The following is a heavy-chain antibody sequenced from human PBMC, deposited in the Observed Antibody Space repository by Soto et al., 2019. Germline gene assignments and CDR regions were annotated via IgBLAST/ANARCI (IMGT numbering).Heavy chain of an antibody. Sequence: QVQLVESGGGVVQPGRSLRLSCAASGFTFSSYAMHWVRQAPGKGLEWVAVISYDGSNKYYAESVKGRFTISRDNSKNTLDLQMNSLRAEDTAVYYCARGDGSYYEGDYFDYWGQGTLVTVSS. CDR2: ISYDGSNK. J-gene: IGHJ4*02. CDR1: GFTFSSYA. D-gene: IGHD1-26*01. V-gene: IGHV3-30-3*01. CDR3: ARGDGSYYEGDYFDY.